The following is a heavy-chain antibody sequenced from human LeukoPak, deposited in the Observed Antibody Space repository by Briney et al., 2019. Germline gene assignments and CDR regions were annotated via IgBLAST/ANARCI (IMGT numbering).Heavy chain of an antibody. CDR1: GFTFSNHG. V-gene: IGHV3-30*02. D-gene: IGHD2-2*03. CDR2: IRSDGSYK. CDR3: ARDGSYTFGY. Sequence: GGSLRLSCAASGFTFSNHGMQWVRQAPGKGLEWVAFIRSDGSYKYYADSVKGRFTISRDNSKNTLYLQMHSLRAEDTAVYYCARDGSYTFGYWGQGTLVTVSP. J-gene: IGHJ4*02.